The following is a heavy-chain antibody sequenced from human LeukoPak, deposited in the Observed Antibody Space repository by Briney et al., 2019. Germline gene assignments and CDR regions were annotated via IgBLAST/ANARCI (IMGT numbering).Heavy chain of an antibody. CDR3: ARGGYYGSGNDFRFDP. D-gene: IGHD3-10*01. CDR2: LYTSGST. J-gene: IGHJ5*02. Sequence: SETLSLTCTVSGGSISSGSYYWNWIRQPAGKGLEWIGRLYTSGSTNYNPSLKSRVTISVDTSKNQFSLKLTSVTAADTAVYFCARGGYYGSGNDFRFDPWGQGTLVTVSS. V-gene: IGHV4-61*02. CDR1: GGSISSGSYY.